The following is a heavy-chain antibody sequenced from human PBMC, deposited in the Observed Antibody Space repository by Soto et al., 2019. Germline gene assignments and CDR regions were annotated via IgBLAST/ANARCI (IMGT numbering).Heavy chain of an antibody. J-gene: IGHJ3*01. D-gene: IGHD1-1*01. V-gene: IGHV3-53*01. CDR1: GFTISGKKY. CDR3: ATRHERQHAYDV. Sequence: DVQLVESGGGLIQPGESLRLYCVAFGFTISGKKYVAWVRQAQGKGLEWVSALYDVDGSFYADSVKGRFTTSSDSSKTTVYLQMHDLRPDDTAVYYCATRHERQHAYDVWGQGTTVTFYS. CDR2: LYDVDGS.